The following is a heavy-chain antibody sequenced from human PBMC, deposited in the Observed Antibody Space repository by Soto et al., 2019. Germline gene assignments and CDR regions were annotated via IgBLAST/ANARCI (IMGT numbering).Heavy chain of an antibody. V-gene: IGHV3-15*01. Sequence: GGSLRLSCAASGFTFSNAWMSWVRQAPGKGLEWVGRIKSKTDGGTTDYAAPVKGRFTISRDDSKNTRYMQMNSLKTEDTAVYYCTTYRYYYGSGSSDYWGQGTLVTVSS. D-gene: IGHD3-10*01. CDR2: IKSKTDGGTT. CDR1: GFTFSNAW. CDR3: TTYRYYYGSGSSDY. J-gene: IGHJ4*02.